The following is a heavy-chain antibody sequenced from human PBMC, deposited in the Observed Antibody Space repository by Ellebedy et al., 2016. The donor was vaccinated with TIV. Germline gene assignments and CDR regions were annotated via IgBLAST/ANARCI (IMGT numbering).Heavy chain of an antibody. J-gene: IGHJ4*02. CDR3: ARGKVLFDY. CDR1: GFTFSKYA. Sequence: ETLSLXXAASGFTFSKYAMSWVRQAPGKGLEWVSSLSGTGNNIYYRDSVKGRFTISRDYSNNTLYLQMNNLGADDTAIYYCARGKVLFDYWGQGTVVTVSS. CDR2: LSGTGNNI. V-gene: IGHV3-23*01.